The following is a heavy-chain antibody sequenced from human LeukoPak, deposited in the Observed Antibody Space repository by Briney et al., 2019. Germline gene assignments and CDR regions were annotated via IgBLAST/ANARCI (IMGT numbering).Heavy chain of an antibody. V-gene: IGHV3-30*04. Sequence: PGRSLRLSCAASGFTFSSYPMHWAPQVPGKGLEWLAFISYDGSSKYYAESVKGRFTISRDDSKNTLYLQMNRPRADDTAVYYCARDYGVSVYYQPGRNWGQGTLVTVSS. CDR3: ARDYGVSVYYQPGRN. CDR2: ISYDGSSK. CDR1: GFTFSSYP. J-gene: IGHJ4*02. D-gene: IGHD3-22*01.